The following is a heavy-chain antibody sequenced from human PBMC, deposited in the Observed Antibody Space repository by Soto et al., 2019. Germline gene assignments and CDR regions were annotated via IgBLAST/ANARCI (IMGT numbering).Heavy chain of an antibody. CDR1: GFTFSSYA. J-gene: IGHJ4*02. CDR2: ISGSGGST. V-gene: IGHV3-23*01. D-gene: IGHD5-18*01. Sequence: GGSLRLSCAASGFTFSSYAMSWVRQAPGKGLEWVSAISGSGGSTYYADSVKGRFTISRDNSKNTLYLQMNSLRAEDTAVYYCAKDARYSYGTETPWYFDYWGQGTLVTVS. CDR3: AKDARYSYGTETPWYFDY.